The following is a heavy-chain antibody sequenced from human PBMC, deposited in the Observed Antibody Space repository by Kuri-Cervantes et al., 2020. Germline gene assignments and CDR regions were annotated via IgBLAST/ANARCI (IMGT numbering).Heavy chain of an antibody. D-gene: IGHD1-1*01. CDR2: IRSKAYGETT. Sequence: GESLKISWTACGFTFGDYALSWVRQAPGKGLEWVGFIRSKAYGETTEYAAYVKGRFTISRDDSKNIAYLQMNSLKTEDTAVYYCATHPEGSVQEFGYWGQGTLVTVSS. J-gene: IGHJ4*02. CDR1: GFTFGDYA. V-gene: IGHV3-49*04. CDR3: ATHPEGSVQEFGY.